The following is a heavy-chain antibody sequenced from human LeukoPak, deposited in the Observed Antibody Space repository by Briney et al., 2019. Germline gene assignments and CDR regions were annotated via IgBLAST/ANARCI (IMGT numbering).Heavy chain of an antibody. D-gene: IGHD4-11*01. CDR2: INPNSGAT. V-gene: IGHV1-2*02. J-gene: IGHJ6*03. CDR1: GYTFTSYD. CDR3: ARGGVYSYYMDV. Sequence: ASVKVSCKASGYTFTSYDINWVRQAPGQGLEWMGWINPNSGATNSAQKFQGRVTMTRDTSISTAYMEVSRLRSDDTAVYYCARGGVYSYYMDVWGKGTTVTVSS.